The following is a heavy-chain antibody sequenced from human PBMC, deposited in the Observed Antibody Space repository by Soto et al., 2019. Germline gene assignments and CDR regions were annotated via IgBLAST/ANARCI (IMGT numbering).Heavy chain of an antibody. D-gene: IGHD1-26*01. CDR3: VAFAFGATFAY. V-gene: IGHV3-48*02. Sequence: EVQLVESGGSLVQPGGSLRLSCAASESSFDSYSMNQGSQAPRKGLVWVSYISSGSSTIHYADYVKGRFTISRDNTRNSLCLQMNSLRDEATAVYHCVAFAFGATFAYWGQGTLVTVSS. J-gene: IGHJ4*02. CDR1: ESSFDSYS. CDR2: ISSGSSTI.